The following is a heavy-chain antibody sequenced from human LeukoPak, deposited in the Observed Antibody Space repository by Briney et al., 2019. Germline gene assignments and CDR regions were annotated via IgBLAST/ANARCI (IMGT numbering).Heavy chain of an antibody. V-gene: IGHV3-48*03. CDR3: ARGIGHSPMDY. D-gene: IGHD2-2*03. Sequence: PGGSPRLSCAASGFTFSSFEMNWVRQAPGKGLEWVSYISCRGGTIYYADSVKGRFTMSRDNAKNSLYLQMNSLRAEDTAVYYCARGIGHSPMDYWGQGTLVTASS. CDR1: GFTFSSFE. CDR2: ISCRGGTI. J-gene: IGHJ4*02.